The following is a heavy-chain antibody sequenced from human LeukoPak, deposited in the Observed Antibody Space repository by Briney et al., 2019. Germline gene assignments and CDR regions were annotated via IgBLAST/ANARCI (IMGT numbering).Heavy chain of an antibody. V-gene: IGHV4-34*01. CDR1: GGSFSGYY. J-gene: IGHJ4*02. CDR3: ARGQLRYFDWLYY. D-gene: IGHD3-9*01. Sequence: SETLSPTCAVYGGSFSGYYWSWIRQPPGKGLEWIGEINHSGSTNYNPSLKSRVTISVDTSKNQFSLKLSSVTAADTAVYYCARGQLRYFDWLYYWGQGTLVTVSS. CDR2: INHSGST.